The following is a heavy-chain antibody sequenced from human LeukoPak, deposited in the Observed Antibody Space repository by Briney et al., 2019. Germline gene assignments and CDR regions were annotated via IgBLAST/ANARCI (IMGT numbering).Heavy chain of an antibody. D-gene: IGHD6-13*01. Sequence: SETLSLTCAVYGGSFSGYYWSWIRQPPGKGLEWIGEINHSGSTNYNPSLKSRVTISVDTSKNQSSLKLSSVTAADTAVYYCARCSSSWYGWYFDLWGRGTLVTVSS. V-gene: IGHV4-34*01. CDR2: INHSGST. J-gene: IGHJ2*01. CDR3: ARCSSSWYGWYFDL. CDR1: GGSFSGYY.